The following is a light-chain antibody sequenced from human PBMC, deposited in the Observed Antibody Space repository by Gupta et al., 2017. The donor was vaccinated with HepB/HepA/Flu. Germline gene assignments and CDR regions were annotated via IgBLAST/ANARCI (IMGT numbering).Light chain of an antibody. CDR3: AEWEGRMNGWV. J-gene: IGLJ3*02. V-gene: IGLV1-44*01. Sequence: QSVLTQPPSASGSPGPRVTISCSGSSSNVGGNTVNWYQQLPGTAPKLVVDSNNQRPSGVHDRFSCYTAGTYASPDIRGLQSEEEGDYYGAEWEGRMNGWVFGGGTKVTVL. CDR2: SNN. CDR1: SSNVGGNT.